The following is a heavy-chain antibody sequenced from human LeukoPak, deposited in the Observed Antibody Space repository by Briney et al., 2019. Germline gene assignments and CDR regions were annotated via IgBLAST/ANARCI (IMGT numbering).Heavy chain of an antibody. Sequence: PGGSLRLSCTASGFTFSNYWMSWVRQAPGKGLEGVANIKYDGSEKYYVDSVKGRLTISRDNAKNSLYLQMNSLRAEDTAVYYCAREPVRKRWFDSWGQGTLVTVSS. CDR1: GFTFSNYW. CDR3: AREPVRKRWFDS. CDR2: IKYDGSEK. V-gene: IGHV3-7*03. D-gene: IGHD3-10*01. J-gene: IGHJ5*01.